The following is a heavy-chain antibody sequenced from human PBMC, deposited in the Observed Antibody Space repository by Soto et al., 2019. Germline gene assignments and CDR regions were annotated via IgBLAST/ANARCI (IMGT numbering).Heavy chain of an antibody. V-gene: IGHV3-30*18. CDR2: ISYDGSNK. J-gene: IGHJ4*02. CDR3: AKDEVEALDY. D-gene: IGHD1-26*01. Sequence: SLRLSCAASGFTFSSYGMHWVRQAPGKGLEWVAVISYDGSNKYYADSVKGRFTISRDNSKNTLYLQMNSLRAEDTAVYYCAKDEVEALDYWGQGTLVTVSS. CDR1: GFTFSSYG.